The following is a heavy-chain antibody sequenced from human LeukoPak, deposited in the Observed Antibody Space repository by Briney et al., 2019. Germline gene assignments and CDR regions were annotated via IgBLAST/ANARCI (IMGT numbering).Heavy chain of an antibody. D-gene: IGHD2-2*01. CDR3: ARDGGYCSSTNCHLDY. CDR2: ISSSSSTI. V-gene: IGHV3-48*02. CDR1: GFTFSSYS. J-gene: IGHJ4*02. Sequence: GGSLRLSCAASGFTFSSYSMNWVCQAPGKGLEWVSYISSSSSTIHYADSVKGRFIISRDNAKKSLYLHMNSLRDEDTAVYYCARDGGYCSSTNCHLDYWGQGTLVTVSS.